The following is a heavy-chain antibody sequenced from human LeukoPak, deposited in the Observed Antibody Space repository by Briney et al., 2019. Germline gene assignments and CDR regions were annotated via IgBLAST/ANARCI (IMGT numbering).Heavy chain of an antibody. CDR2: INESGTT. CDR3: ARALMTLVRGVPRTTWFDP. Sequence: SETLSLTCGVFGGSFSGYYWTWVRQAPGKGLEWIGEINESGTTNYNTSLNNRVTISVDTSKNQSSLKLTSLTAADTAVFYCARALMTLVRGVPRTTWFDPWGQGTLVTVSS. V-gene: IGHV4-34*01. J-gene: IGHJ5*02. D-gene: IGHD3-10*01. CDR1: GGSFSGYY.